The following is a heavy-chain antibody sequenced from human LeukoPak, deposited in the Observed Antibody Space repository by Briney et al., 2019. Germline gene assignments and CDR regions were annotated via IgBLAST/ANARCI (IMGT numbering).Heavy chain of an antibody. D-gene: IGHD4-23*01. CDR2: IYHSGST. CDR1: GGSISSGGYS. Sequence: SQTLSLTCAVSGGSISSGGYSWSWIRQPPGKGLEWIGYIYHSGSTYYNPSLKSRVTISVDRSKNQFSLKLSSVTAADTAVYYCARVDDYGSKGLDYWGQGTLVTVSS. J-gene: IGHJ4*02. CDR3: ARVDDYGSKGLDY. V-gene: IGHV4-30-2*01.